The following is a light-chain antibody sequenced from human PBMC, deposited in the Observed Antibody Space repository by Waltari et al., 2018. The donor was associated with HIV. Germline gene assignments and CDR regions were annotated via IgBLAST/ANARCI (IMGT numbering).Light chain of an antibody. Sequence: AIRMTQSPSSLSASTGDRVTISCRASQEIGTYLAWYQHKPGKVPELLMYSASTLQSGLPSGFNGSGSGTDFTLTIDCLQSEDFATYYCQQYYSYPQAFGQGTKLEIK. J-gene: IGKJ2*01. CDR3: QQYYSYPQA. CDR1: QEIGTY. V-gene: IGKV1-8*01. CDR2: SAS.